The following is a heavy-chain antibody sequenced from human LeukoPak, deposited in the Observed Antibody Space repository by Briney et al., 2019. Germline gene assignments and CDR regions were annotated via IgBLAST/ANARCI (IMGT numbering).Heavy chain of an antibody. CDR1: GGSISSSDW. CDR3: VRGELGSGFDY. V-gene: IGHV4-4*02. Sequence: SETLSLTCAVSGGSISSSDWWRWVRQPPGKGLEWIGEIYRGGTTNYSPSLKSRVTISIDKSKNQFSLTLTSLTAADTAVYYCVRGELGSGFDYWGQGTLVTVSS. D-gene: IGHD1-26*01. J-gene: IGHJ4*02. CDR2: IYRGGTT.